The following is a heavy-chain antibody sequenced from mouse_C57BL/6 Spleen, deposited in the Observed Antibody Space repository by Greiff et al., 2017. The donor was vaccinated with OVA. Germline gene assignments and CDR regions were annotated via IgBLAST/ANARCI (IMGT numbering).Heavy chain of an antibody. CDR2: INPSNGGT. Sequence: VKLMESGTELVKPGASVKLSCKASGYTFTSYWMHWVKQRPGQGLEWIGNINPSNGGTNYNEKFKSKATLTVDKSSSTSYMQLSSLTSEDSAVYYCARCNYCGCSYCFAYWGQGTLVTVSA. D-gene: IGHD1-1*01. CDR1: GYTFTSYW. CDR3: ARCNYCGCSYCFAY. V-gene: IGHV1-53*01. J-gene: IGHJ3*01.